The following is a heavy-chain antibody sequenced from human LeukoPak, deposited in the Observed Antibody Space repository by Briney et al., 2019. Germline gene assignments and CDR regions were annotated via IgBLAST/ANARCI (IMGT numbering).Heavy chain of an antibody. CDR3: ARDLYYYGSGNYVPGFPDY. Sequence: PGGSLRLSCAASGFTFSSYGMHWVRQAPGKGLEWVSYISSSRSNTMYYAESVKGRFTISRDDAKNSLYLQMNSLRAEDTAVYYCARDLYYYGSGNYVPGFPDYWGQGTLVTVSS. D-gene: IGHD3-10*01. J-gene: IGHJ4*02. CDR1: GFTFSSYG. CDR2: ISSSRSNTM. V-gene: IGHV3-48*04.